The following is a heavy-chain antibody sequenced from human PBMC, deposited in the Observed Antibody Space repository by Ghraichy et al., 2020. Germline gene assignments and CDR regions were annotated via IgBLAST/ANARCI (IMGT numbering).Heavy chain of an antibody. CDR1: GDSISSRNFY. D-gene: IGHD3-16*01. CDR2: FYSSGNT. Sequence: GSLRLSCTVSGDSISSRNFYWGWVRQPPGKGLEWIGSFYSSGNTYYIPSLRSRATISVDTSSNQFSLRLTSVTAADTAVYYCARRALGEFPFDSWGQGTLVTVSS. CDR3: ARRALGEFPFDS. J-gene: IGHJ4*02. V-gene: IGHV4-39*01.